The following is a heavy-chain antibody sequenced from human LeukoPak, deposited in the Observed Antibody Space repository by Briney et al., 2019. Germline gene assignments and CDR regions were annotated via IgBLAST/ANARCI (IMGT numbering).Heavy chain of an antibody. J-gene: IGHJ6*04. D-gene: IGHD2-2*01. CDR2: ISAYNGNT. CDR1: GYTFTSYG. CDR3: ARDLLDCSSTSCYVAIKDYYYGMDV. V-gene: IGHV1-18*04. Sequence: ASVKVSCKASGYTFTSYGISWVRQAPGQGLEWMGWISAYNGNTNYAQKLQGRVTMTTDTSTSTAYMELRSLRSDDTAVYYCARDLLDCSSTSCYVAIKDYYYGMDVWGKGTTVTVPS.